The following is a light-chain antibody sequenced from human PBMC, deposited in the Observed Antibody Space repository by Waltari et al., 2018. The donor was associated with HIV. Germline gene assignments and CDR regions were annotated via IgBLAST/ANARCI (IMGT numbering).Light chain of an antibody. Sequence: QAVLPQPSSLSASPGASASLTCTLRSGINVGTYRIYWYQKKPGSPPQYLLRYKSDSDKQQGSGVPSRFSGSKDASANAGILLISGLQSEDEADYYCMIWHSSFVVFGGGTKLTVL. J-gene: IGLJ2*01. CDR3: MIWHSSFVV. CDR2: YKSDSDK. CDR1: SGINVGTYR. V-gene: IGLV5-45*02.